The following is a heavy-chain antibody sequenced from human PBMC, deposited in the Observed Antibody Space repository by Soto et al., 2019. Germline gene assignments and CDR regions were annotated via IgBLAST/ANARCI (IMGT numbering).Heavy chain of an antibody. CDR3: ARALLIGLLHPNWFDP. D-gene: IGHD2-2*02. V-gene: IGHV4-59*01. CDR1: GGSISSYY. Sequence: QVQLQESGPGLVKPSETLSLTCTVSGGSISSYYWSWIRQPPGKGLEWIGYIYYSGSTNYNPSLKSRVTIAVDTPTNPFSQKLISVHDADTVVYYCARALLIGLLHPNWFDPWGQGTLVTVSS. J-gene: IGHJ5*02. CDR2: IYYSGST.